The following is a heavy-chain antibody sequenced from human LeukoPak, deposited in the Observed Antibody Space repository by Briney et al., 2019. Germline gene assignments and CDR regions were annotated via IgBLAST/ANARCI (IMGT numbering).Heavy chain of an antibody. D-gene: IGHD5-18*01. Sequence: GGSLRLSCAASGFTFSSYAMHWVRQAPGKGLEWVAVISYDGSNKYYADSVKGRFTISRDNSKNTLYLQMNSLRAEDTAVYYSRGYSYGYGRDYWGQGTLVTVSS. CDR2: ISYDGSNK. CDR1: GFTFSSYA. J-gene: IGHJ4*02. CDR3: RGYSYGYGRDY. V-gene: IGHV3-30-3*01.